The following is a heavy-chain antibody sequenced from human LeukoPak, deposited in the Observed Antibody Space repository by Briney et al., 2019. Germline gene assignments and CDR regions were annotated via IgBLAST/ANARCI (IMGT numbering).Heavy chain of an antibody. CDR3: ASDREGYGSFDY. D-gene: IGHD3-10*01. CDR1: GYAFTSYG. V-gene: IGHV1-18*01. J-gene: IGHJ4*02. CDR2: ISAYNGNT. Sequence: ASVKVSCKASGYAFTSYGISWVRQAPGQGLEWMGWISAYNGNTNYAQKLQGRVTMTTDTSTSTAYMELRSLRSDDTAVYYCASDREGYGSFDYWGQGTLVTVSS.